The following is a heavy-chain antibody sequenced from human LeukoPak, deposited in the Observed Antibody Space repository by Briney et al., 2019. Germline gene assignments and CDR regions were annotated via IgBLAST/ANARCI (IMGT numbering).Heavy chain of an antibody. J-gene: IGHJ6*02. CDR3: ARRSGAVAGTLVNYGVDV. D-gene: IGHD6-19*01. CDR1: GYTFSGYY. Sequence: VASVKVSCKASGYTFSGYYMYWVRQAPGQGLEWMGWINPNSGGTNYAQMFQGRVTMTRDTSISTAYMELSRLTSDDTAVYYCARRSGAVAGTLVNYGVDVWGPGTTVTVSS. V-gene: IGHV1-2*02. CDR2: INPNSGGT.